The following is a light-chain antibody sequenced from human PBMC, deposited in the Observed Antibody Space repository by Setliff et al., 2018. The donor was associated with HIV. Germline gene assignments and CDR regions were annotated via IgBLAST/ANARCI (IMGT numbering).Light chain of an antibody. CDR1: SSDVGTYNY. CDR2: DVS. CDR3: SSYTSSSTYV. Sequence: QSVLTQPASVSGSPGQSTTISCTGTSSDVGTYNYVSWYQQHPGKAPKLIIYDVSKRPSGVSNRFSGSKSGNTASLTISGLQAEDEADYYCSSYTSSSTYVFGTGTKVTGL. V-gene: IGLV2-14*03. J-gene: IGLJ1*01.